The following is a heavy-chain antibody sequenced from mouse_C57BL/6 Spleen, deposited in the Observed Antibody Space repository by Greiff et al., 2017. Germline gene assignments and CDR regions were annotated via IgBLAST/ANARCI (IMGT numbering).Heavy chain of an antibody. CDR3: AREKLFLDY. J-gene: IGHJ2*01. CDR1: GYSITSGYY. V-gene: IGHV3-6*01. Sequence: EVQLQESGPGLVKPSPSLSLTCSVTGYSITSGYYWNWIRQFPGNKLEWMGYISYDGSTNYNPSLKNRISLTRDTSKNQFFLKLNSVTTEDTATYYCAREKLFLDYWGQGTTLTVSS. CDR2: ISYDGST.